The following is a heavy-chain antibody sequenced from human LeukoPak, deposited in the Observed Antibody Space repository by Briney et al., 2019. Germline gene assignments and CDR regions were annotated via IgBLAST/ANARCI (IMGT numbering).Heavy chain of an antibody. CDR3: TTERRAINYFDY. J-gene: IGHJ4*02. D-gene: IGHD3-9*01. V-gene: IGHV3-15*01. CDR2: IKSKTDGGTT. CDR1: GFTFSNAW. Sequence: GSLRLSCAASGFTFSNAWMSWVRQAPGKGLEWVGRIKSKTDGGTTDYAAPVKGRFTISRDDSKNTLYLQMNSLKTEDTAVYHCTTERRAINYFDYWGQGTLVTVSS.